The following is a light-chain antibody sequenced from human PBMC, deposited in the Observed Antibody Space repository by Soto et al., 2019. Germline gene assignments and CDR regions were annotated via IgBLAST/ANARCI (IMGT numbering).Light chain of an antibody. V-gene: IGKV3-11*01. CDR3: QQRTNSPPRT. CDR1: QNISTY. CDR2: GVS. J-gene: IGKJ1*01. Sequence: EIVLTQSPATLSLSPGEGASLSCRASQNISTYLAWYQQRPGQVPRLLIYGVSKRAPAIPPRFRGSGSGTDYTISVSGLETEDFATYYCQQRTNSPPRTFGQGTRVELK.